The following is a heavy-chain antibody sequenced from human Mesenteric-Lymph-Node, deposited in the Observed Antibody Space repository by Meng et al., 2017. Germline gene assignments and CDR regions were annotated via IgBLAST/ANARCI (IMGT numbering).Heavy chain of an antibody. V-gene: IGHV1-46*01. CDR3: AGTVEMATISHYFDY. CDR1: GYTFTSYY. Sequence: QVQVVQSGAEVKKPGASVKVSCKASGYTFTSYYMHWVRQAPGQGLEWIGIINPSGGSTSYAQKFQGRVTMTRDTSTSTVYMELSSLRSEDTAVYYCAGTVEMATISHYFDYWGQGTLVTASS. CDR2: INPSGGST. D-gene: IGHD5-24*01. J-gene: IGHJ4*02.